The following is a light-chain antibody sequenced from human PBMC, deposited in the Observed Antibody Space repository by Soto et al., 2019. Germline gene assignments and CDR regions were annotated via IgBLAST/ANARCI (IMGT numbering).Light chain of an antibody. J-gene: IGKJ4*01. CDR1: QAISGS. V-gene: IGKV1-13*02. Sequence: AIQLTQSPSSLSAPVGDRVTLTCRASQAISGSLAWYQQRPQKAPKLLIYDESTLQSGVPSRFRGSGSGTDFTLTVSSLQSEDFATYHCHHLHSFPLGFGGGTKVEIK. CDR3: HHLHSFPLG. CDR2: DES.